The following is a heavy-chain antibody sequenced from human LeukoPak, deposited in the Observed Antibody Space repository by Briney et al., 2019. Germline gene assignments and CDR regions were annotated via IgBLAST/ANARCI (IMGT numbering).Heavy chain of an antibody. CDR2: IKQDGSEK. D-gene: IGHD3-9*01. CDR1: GFSFRSYW. Sequence: PGGSLRLSCAATGFSFRSYWMNWVRQAPGKGLDWLAIIKQDGSEKHYKGSVEGRFTISRDNAKNSLHLQMNSLRAEDTAVYYCAGGSGYLITSWGQGTLVTVSS. J-gene: IGHJ5*02. CDR3: AGGSGYLITS. V-gene: IGHV3-7*01.